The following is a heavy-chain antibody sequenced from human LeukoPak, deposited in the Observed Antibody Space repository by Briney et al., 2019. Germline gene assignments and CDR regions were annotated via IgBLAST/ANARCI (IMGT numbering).Heavy chain of an antibody. CDR1: GFTFSSYG. Sequence: GGSLRLSCAASGFTFSSYGMHWVRQAPGKGLEWVAVIWYDGSNKYYADSVKGRFTISRDNSKNTLYLQMNSLRAEDTAVYYCATDLLVDGYGRKFDYWGQGTLVTVSS. V-gene: IGHV3-33*01. D-gene: IGHD5-24*01. CDR3: ATDLLVDGYGRKFDY. J-gene: IGHJ4*02. CDR2: IWYDGSNK.